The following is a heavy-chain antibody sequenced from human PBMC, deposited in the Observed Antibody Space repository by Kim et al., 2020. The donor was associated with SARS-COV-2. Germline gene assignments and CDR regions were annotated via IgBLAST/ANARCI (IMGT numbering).Heavy chain of an antibody. Sequence: ASVKVSCKASGYTFTSYAMHWVRQAPGQRLEWMGWINAGNGNTKYSQKFQGRVTITRDTSASTAYMELSSLRSEDTAVYYCARFAGYSYGYYFDYWGQGTLVTVSS. J-gene: IGHJ4*02. CDR1: GYTFTSYA. CDR2: INAGNGNT. D-gene: IGHD5-18*01. V-gene: IGHV1-3*01. CDR3: ARFAGYSYGYYFDY.